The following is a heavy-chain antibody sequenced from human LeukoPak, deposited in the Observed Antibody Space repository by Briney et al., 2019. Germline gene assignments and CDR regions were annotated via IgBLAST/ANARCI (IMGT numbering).Heavy chain of an antibody. CDR2: IIPIFGTA. V-gene: IGHV1-69*13. CDR3: AIRYCSGGSCYGLDY. D-gene: IGHD2-15*01. CDR1: GSTFSSYA. J-gene: IGHJ4*02. Sequence: ASVKVSCKASGSTFSSYAISWVRQAPGQGLEWMGGIIPIFGTANYAQKFQGRVTITADESTSTAYMELSSLRSEDTAVYYCAIRYCSGGSCYGLDYWGQGTLVTVSS.